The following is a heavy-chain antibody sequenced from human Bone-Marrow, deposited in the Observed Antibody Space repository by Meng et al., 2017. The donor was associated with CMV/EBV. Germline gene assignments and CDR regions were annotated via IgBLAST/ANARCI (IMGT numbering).Heavy chain of an antibody. CDR1: GFTFSDHY. J-gene: IGHJ6*02. CDR3: ARGERGYSYGFYYYYGMDV. Sequence: GESLKISCAASGFTFSDHYMDWVRQTPGKGLEWVGRTRNKANSYTTEYAASVKGRFTISRDDSKNSLYLQMNSLRAEDTAVYYCARGERGYSYGFYYYYGMDVWGQGTTVTVSS. D-gene: IGHD5-18*01. CDR2: TRNKANSYTT. V-gene: IGHV3-72*01.